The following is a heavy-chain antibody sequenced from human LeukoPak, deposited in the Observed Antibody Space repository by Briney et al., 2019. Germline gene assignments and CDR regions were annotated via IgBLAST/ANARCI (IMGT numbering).Heavy chain of an antibody. Sequence: HPGGSLRLSCVASGFAFDYYWMNWVRQAPGKRLVWVSRIHSDGGVTRYADSVKGRFTISRDNAKNTLYLQMNDLTVEDTGVYYCSRELVAAPKFAHRGMDAWGQGTTVTVSS. D-gene: IGHD2-15*01. CDR3: SRELVAAPKFAHRGMDA. CDR2: IHSDGGVT. V-gene: IGHV3-74*01. CDR1: GFAFDYYW. J-gene: IGHJ6*02.